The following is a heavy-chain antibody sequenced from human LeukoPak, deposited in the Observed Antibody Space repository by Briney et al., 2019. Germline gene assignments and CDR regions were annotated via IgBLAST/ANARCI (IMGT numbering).Heavy chain of an antibody. Sequence: GVSLRLSCAASGFTFSSYAMSWVRQAPGKGLEWVSAISGSGGGTYYADSMKGRFTISRDNSKNTLYLQMNSLRAEDTAVYYCAKDRVFQLPEYFQHWGQGTLVTVSS. CDR3: AKDRVFQLPEYFQH. J-gene: IGHJ1*01. CDR2: ISGSGGGT. D-gene: IGHD6-13*01. CDR1: GFTFSSYA. V-gene: IGHV3-23*01.